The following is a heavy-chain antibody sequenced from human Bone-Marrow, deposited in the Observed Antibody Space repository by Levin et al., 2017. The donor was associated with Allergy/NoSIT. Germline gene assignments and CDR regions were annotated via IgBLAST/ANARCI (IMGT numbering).Heavy chain of an antibody. J-gene: IGHJ4*02. CDR3: AKERGAGAWYFDY. CDR2: INPNSGVT. D-gene: IGHD2-15*01. CDR1: GYPFTGYW. V-gene: IGHV1-2*06. Sequence: ASVKVSCKTSGYPFTGYWMHWVRQAPGQGLEWVGRINPNSGVTNYAQKFQGRVTMTRDTSISTAYMELSRLRSDDTAVFYCAKERGAGAWYFDYWGQGTLVTVSS.